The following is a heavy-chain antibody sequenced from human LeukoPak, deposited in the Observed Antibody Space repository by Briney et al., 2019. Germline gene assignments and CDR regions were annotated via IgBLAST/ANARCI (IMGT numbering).Heavy chain of an antibody. Sequence: GGSLRLSCAASGFTFSDAWMNWVRQAPGKGLEWVANIKQDGSEKYYVDSVKGRFTISRDNAKNSLYLQMSSLRAEDTAVYYCARFITVVTSGAFDIWGQGTMVTVSS. CDR1: GFTFSDAW. CDR2: IKQDGSEK. J-gene: IGHJ3*02. V-gene: IGHV3-7*05. D-gene: IGHD4-23*01. CDR3: ARFITVVTSGAFDI.